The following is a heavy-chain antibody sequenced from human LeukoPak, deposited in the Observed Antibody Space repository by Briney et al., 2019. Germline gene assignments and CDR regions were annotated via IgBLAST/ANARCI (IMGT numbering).Heavy chain of an antibody. CDR2: ISSTSSTI. D-gene: IGHD4-11*01. Sequence: GGSLRLSCAASGFTFSSFSMNWVRQAPEKGLEWVSYISSTSSTIYYADSVKGRFTISRDNAKNSLYLQMNSLRAEDTAVYYCARAHPGDYSDFQFDYWGQGTLVTVSS. CDR3: ARAHPGDYSDFQFDY. J-gene: IGHJ4*02. V-gene: IGHV3-48*01. CDR1: GFTFSSFS.